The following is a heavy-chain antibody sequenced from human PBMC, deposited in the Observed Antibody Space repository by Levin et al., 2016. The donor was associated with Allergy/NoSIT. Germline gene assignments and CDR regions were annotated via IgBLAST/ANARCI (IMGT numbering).Heavy chain of an antibody. CDR2: VYYTGST. D-gene: IGHD6-19*01. Sequence: WIRQPPGKGLEWIGSVYYTGSTYYNPSLESRVTIFVDTSKNQFSLRLSSVTAADRAVYFCARQEALAVYYFDHWGQGTLVTVSS. V-gene: IGHV4-39*01. J-gene: IGHJ4*02. CDR3: ARQEALAVYYFDH.